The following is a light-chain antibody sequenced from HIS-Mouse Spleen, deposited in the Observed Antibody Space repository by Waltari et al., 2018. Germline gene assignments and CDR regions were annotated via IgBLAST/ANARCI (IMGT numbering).Light chain of an antibody. CDR1: SSDVGGYNY. Sequence: QSALTQPASVSGSPGQSITIPCPRTSSDVGGYNYVSWYQQHPGKAPKLMIYDVSNRPSGVSNRFSGSKSGNTASLTISGLQAEDEADYYCSSYTSSSTLVFGGGTKLTVL. J-gene: IGLJ2*01. V-gene: IGLV2-14*03. CDR2: DVS. CDR3: SSYTSSSTLV.